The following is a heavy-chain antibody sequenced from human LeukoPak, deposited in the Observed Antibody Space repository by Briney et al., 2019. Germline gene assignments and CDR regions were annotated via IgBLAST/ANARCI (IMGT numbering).Heavy chain of an antibody. J-gene: IGHJ4*02. CDR1: GGSMSNYY. V-gene: IGHV4-59*08. D-gene: IGHD2-15*01. CDR3: ARLDAGSTGYFDH. CDR2: IYYSGTT. Sequence: SETLSLTCTVSGGSMSNYYWTWIRQPPGRGLEWIGYIYYSGTTNYNPSLKSRVTISLDTSKSQFSLKLSSVTAADTAVYYCARLDAGSTGYFDHWGQGTLVTVSS.